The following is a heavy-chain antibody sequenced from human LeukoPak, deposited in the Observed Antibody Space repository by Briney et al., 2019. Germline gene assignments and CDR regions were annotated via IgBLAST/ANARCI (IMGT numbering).Heavy chain of an antibody. D-gene: IGHD1-26*01. Sequence: SETLSLTCTVSGGSISSSSHYWSWIRQPPGKGLEWIGYIYHSGSTYYNPSLKSRVTISVDRSKNQFSLKLSSVTAADTAVYYCARVEVGAIRAFDIWGQGTMVTVSS. CDR3: ARVEVGAIRAFDI. CDR1: GGSISSSSHY. V-gene: IGHV4-30-2*01. J-gene: IGHJ3*02. CDR2: IYHSGST.